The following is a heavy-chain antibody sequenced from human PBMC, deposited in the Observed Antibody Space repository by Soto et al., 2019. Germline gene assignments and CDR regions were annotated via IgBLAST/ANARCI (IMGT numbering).Heavy chain of an antibody. Sequence: SQTLSLTCAISGDSVSSNSAAWNWIRQSPSRGLEWLGRTYYRSKWYNDYTVSVKSRITINPDTSKNQFSLQLNSVTPEDTAVYYCARQSVLRYFDWPLDYWGQGTLVTVSS. CDR1: GDSVSSNSAA. CDR2: TYYRSKWYN. CDR3: ARQSVLRYFDWPLDY. J-gene: IGHJ4*02. V-gene: IGHV6-1*01. D-gene: IGHD3-9*01.